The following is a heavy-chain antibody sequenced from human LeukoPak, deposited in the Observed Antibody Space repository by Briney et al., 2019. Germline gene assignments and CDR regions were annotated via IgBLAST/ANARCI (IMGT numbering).Heavy chain of an antibody. CDR2: ISSTGSII. CDR1: GFTFRTSE. V-gene: IGHV3-48*03. D-gene: IGHD3-10*01. CDR3: ARGGDDYYGMDV. J-gene: IGHJ6*02. Sequence: GGSLRLSCAGSGFTFRTSEMNWVRQAPGEGLEWVSYISSTGSIIHYADSVKGRFTISRDNAKNSLYLRMNSLRAEDTAVYYRARGGDDYYGMDVWGQGTTVTVSS.